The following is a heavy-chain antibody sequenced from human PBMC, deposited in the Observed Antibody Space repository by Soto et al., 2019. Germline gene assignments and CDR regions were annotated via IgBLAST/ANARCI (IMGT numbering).Heavy chain of an antibody. Sequence: QIKLVQSASEVRMPGASVKVSCKASGYIFTTYSITWVRQAPGQGLEWMGWVSASNGTTNYAQKFQDRVTMTTDTSTTTAYIELRSLRSDDTAVYYCAREAFGVYASWLDPGGQGTLVTVSS. CDR3: AREAFGVYASWLDP. V-gene: IGHV1-18*04. D-gene: IGHD2-2*01. CDR2: VSASNGTT. CDR1: GYIFTTYS. J-gene: IGHJ5*02.